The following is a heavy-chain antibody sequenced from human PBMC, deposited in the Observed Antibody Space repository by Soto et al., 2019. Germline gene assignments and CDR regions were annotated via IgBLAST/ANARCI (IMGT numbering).Heavy chain of an antibody. J-gene: IGHJ4*02. CDR2: IYHSGST. D-gene: IGHD3-22*01. CDR1: GGSFSGYY. Sequence: SETLSLTCAVYGGSFSGYYWSWIRQPPGKGLEWIGYIYHSGSTNYNPSLKSRVTISVDTSKNQFSLKLSSVTAADTAVYYCATNPMPTYYDSSGYYPGPFDYWGQGTLVTVSS. V-gene: IGHV4-34*01. CDR3: ATNPMPTYYDSSGYYPGPFDY.